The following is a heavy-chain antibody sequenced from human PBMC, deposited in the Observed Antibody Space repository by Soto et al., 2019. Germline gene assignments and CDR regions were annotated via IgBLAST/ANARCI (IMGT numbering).Heavy chain of an antibody. Sequence: GSLRLSCAASGFTFSSYGMHWVRQAPGKGLEWVAVIWYDGSNKYYADSVKGRFTISRDNSKNTLYLQMNSLRAEDTAVYYCARDSIQLNYYYYGMDVWGQGTTVTSP. CDR2: IWYDGSNK. V-gene: IGHV3-33*01. CDR3: ARDSIQLNYYYYGMDV. D-gene: IGHD5-18*01. CDR1: GFTFSSYG. J-gene: IGHJ6*02.